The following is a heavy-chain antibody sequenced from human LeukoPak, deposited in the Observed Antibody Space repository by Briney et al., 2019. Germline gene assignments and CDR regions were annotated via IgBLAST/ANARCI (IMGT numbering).Heavy chain of an antibody. CDR1: GFTLSSCG. D-gene: IGHD4-23*01. J-gene: IGHJ4*02. V-gene: IGHV3-30*02. Sequence: PGGSLRLSCAVSGFTLSSCGMHWVRQAPGKGLEWLAGISHDGGNKYYADSVKGRFTISRDNSKNTLDLQMNSLRAEDTALYYCAKETVVTLGSYFHYWGQGTQVTVSS. CDR3: AKETVVTLGSYFHY. CDR2: ISHDGGNK.